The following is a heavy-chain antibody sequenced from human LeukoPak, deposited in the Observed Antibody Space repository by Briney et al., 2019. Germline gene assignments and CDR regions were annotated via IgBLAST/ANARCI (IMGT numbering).Heavy chain of an antibody. CDR1: GFTFSSYW. CDR2: IKQDGSEK. CDR3: ARASGGWNDYYYYYMDV. V-gene: IGHV3-7*01. Sequence: PGGSLRLTCAASGFTFSSYWMSWVRQAPGKGLEWVANIKQDGSEKYYVDSVKGRFTISRDNAKNSLYLQMNSLRAEDTAVYYCARASGGWNDYYYYYMDVWGKGTTVTVSS. J-gene: IGHJ6*03. D-gene: IGHD1-1*01.